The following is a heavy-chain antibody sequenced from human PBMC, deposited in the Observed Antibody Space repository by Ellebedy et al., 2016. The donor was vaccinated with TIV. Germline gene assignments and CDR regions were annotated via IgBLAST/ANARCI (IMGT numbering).Heavy chain of an antibody. D-gene: IGHD3-9*01. CDR3: ASYDWSTGLDV. V-gene: IGHV3-48*02. CDR2: ISSSSSLK. CDR1: GSTFSSYD. J-gene: IGHJ6*02. Sequence: GESLKISCSASGSTFSSYDIHWVRQAPGKGLEWASYISSSSSLKYYADSVRGRFSISRDNAKNSVYLQMNSLRDEDTAVYYCASYDWSTGLDVWGQGTTVTVSS.